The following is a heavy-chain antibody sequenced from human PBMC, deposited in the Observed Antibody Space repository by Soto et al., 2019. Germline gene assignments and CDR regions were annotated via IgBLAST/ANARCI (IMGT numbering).Heavy chain of an antibody. CDR2: IYSGGST. CDR3: ARENLAYDILTGYPRSYYYYYGMDV. D-gene: IGHD3-9*01. V-gene: IGHV3-66*01. CDR1: GVTVSSNY. Sequence: PGGSLGLSCAASGVTVSSNYMSWVRQAPGKGLEWVSVIYSGGSTYYADSVKGRFTISRDNSKNTLYLQMNSLRAEDTAVYYCARENLAYDILTGYPRSYYYYYGMDVWGQGTTVTVSS. J-gene: IGHJ6*02.